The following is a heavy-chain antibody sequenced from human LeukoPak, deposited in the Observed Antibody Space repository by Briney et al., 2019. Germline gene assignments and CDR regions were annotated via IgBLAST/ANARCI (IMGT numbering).Heavy chain of an antibody. CDR1: GVSFSGYY. V-gene: IGHV4-59*10. CDR3: ARERRGGSTFFDN. D-gene: IGHD1-26*01. Sequence: SETLSLTCAVYGVSFSGYYWSWIRQPPGKGLEWIGRIYSSGNTNYNLSLKSRVTMSIDASQNQFSLRLSSVTAADTAVYYCARERRGGSTFFDNWGQGTLVTVSS. J-gene: IGHJ4*02. CDR2: IYSSGNT.